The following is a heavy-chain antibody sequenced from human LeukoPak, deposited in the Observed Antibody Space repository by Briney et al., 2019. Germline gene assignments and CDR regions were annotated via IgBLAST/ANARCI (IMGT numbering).Heavy chain of an antibody. D-gene: IGHD4-17*01. CDR1: GGSISSGDYY. V-gene: IGHV4-30-4*01. CDR2: IYYSGST. Sequence: PSETLSLTCTVSGGSISSGDYYWSWLRQPPGKGLEWIGYIYYSGSTYYNPSLKSRVTISVDTSKNQFSLKLSSVTAADTAVYYCARVKIGYGDYWGYFDYWGQGTLVTVSS. CDR3: ARVKIGYGDYWGYFDY. J-gene: IGHJ4*02.